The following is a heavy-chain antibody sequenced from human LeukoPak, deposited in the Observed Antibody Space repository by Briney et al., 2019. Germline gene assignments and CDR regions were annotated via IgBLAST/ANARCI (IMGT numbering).Heavy chain of an antibody. V-gene: IGHV3-21*01. CDR3: ARDGSTVRDYYGSGSYYLYYYYYMDV. Sequence: GGPLRLSCAASGFTFSSYSMNWVRQAPGKGLEWVSSISSSSSYIYYADSVKGRFTISRDNAKNSLYLQMNSLRAEDTAVYYCARDGSTVRDYYGSGSYYLYYYYYMDVWGKGTTVTVSS. CDR1: GFTFSSYS. D-gene: IGHD3-10*01. CDR2: ISSSSSYI. J-gene: IGHJ6*03.